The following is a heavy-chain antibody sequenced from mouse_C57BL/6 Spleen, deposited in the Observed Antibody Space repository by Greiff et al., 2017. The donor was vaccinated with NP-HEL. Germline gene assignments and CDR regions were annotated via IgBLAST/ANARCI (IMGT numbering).Heavy chain of an antibody. D-gene: IGHD2-5*01. CDR2: IHPNSGST. J-gene: IGHJ3*01. Sequence: QVQLQQPGAELVKPGASVKLSCKASGYTFTSYWMHWVKQRPGQGLEWIGMIHPNSGSTNYNEKFKSKATLTVDKSSSTAYMQLSSLTSEDSAVYYCARGRDYSNFFAYWGQGTLVTVSA. V-gene: IGHV1-64*01. CDR1: GYTFTSYW. CDR3: ARGRDYSNFFAY.